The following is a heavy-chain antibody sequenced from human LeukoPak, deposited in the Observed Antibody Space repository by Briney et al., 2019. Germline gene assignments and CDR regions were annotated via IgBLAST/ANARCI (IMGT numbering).Heavy chain of an antibody. J-gene: IGHJ6*03. CDR3: ARGGIAAAAGVYYYYYMDV. CDR2: INHSGST. CDR1: GGSFSGYY. V-gene: IGHV4-34*01. Sequence: PSETLSLTCAVYGGSFSGYYWSRIRQPPGKGLEWIGEINHSGSTNYNPSLKSRVTISVDTSKNQFSLKLSSVTAADTAVYYCARGGIAAAAGVYYYYYMDVWGKGTTVTVSS. D-gene: IGHD6-13*01.